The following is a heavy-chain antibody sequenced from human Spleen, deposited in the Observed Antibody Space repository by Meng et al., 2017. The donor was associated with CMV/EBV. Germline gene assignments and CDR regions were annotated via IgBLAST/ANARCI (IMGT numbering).Heavy chain of an antibody. V-gene: IGHV5-51*01. CDR2: IYPGDSDT. Sequence: TVSCKGSGYSFTRYWIGWVRQMPGKGLEWMGIIYPGDSDTRYSPSFQGQVTISADKSISTAYLQWSILKASDTAMYYCARQGTAWNYYYYGMDVWGQGTTVTVSS. J-gene: IGHJ6*02. CDR1: GYSFTRYW. CDR3: ARQGTAWNYYYYGMDV. D-gene: IGHD5-18*01.